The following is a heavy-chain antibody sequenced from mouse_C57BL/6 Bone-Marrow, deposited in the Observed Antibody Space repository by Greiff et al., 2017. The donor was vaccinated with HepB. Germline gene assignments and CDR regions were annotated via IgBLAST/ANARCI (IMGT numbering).Heavy chain of an antibody. CDR2: IWSGGST. Sequence: QVQLKESGPGLVQPSQSLSITCTVSGFSLTSYGVHWVRQSPGKGLEWLGVIWSGGSTDYNAAFISRLSISKDNAKSNVFFKMNSLQADDTAIYYCASHMALAYWGQGTLVTVSA. CDR1: GFSLTSYG. J-gene: IGHJ3*01. CDR3: ASHMALAY. D-gene: IGHD1-1*02. V-gene: IGHV2-2*01.